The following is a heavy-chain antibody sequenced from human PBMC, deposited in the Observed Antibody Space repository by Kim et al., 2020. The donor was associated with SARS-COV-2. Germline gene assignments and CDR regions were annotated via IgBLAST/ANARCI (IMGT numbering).Heavy chain of an antibody. Sequence: GGSLRLSCVASGFTFSSYWMSWVRQAPGKGLEWVANIKQDGSEKYYVDSVKGRFTISRDNAKNSLYLQMNSLRAEDTAVYYCAREGGWWNDATGAAHWGQGTLVTVSS. CDR2: IKQDGSEK. CDR3: AREGGWWNDATGAAH. V-gene: IGHV3-7*03. D-gene: IGHD1-1*01. J-gene: IGHJ4*02. CDR1: GFTFSSYW.